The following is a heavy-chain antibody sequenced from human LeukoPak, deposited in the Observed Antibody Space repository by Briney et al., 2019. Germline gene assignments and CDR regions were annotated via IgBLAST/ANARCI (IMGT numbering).Heavy chain of an antibody. Sequence: SGGSLRLSRAASGFTFSSYAMSWVRQAPGKGLEWVSAISGSGGSTYYADSVKGRFTISRDNSKNTLYLQMNSLRAEDTAVYYCANRSPTMGYGMDVWGQGTTVTVSS. CDR2: ISGSGGST. CDR3: ANRSPTMGYGMDV. CDR1: GFTFSSYA. J-gene: IGHJ6*02. V-gene: IGHV3-23*01. D-gene: IGHD3-10*01.